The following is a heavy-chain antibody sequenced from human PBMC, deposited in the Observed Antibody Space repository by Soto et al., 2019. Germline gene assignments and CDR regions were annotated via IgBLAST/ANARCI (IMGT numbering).Heavy chain of an antibody. CDR3: ATRATVGIYYYYGLDV. V-gene: IGHV1-24*01. CDR1: AYTLTELS. J-gene: IGHJ6*02. D-gene: IGHD4-17*01. CDR2: FDPEDGET. Sequence: ASVKVSGKVSAYTLTELSIHWVRQAPGKGLEWMGGFDPEDGETIYPQNFQGRVTMTEDTSTDTAYMELSSLRSEDTAVYYCATRATVGIYYYYGLDVWGQGTTVTGSS.